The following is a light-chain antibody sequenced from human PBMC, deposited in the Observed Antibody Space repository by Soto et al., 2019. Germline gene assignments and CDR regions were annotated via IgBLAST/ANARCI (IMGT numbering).Light chain of an antibody. V-gene: IGLV3-1*01. CDR2: QDS. J-gene: IGLJ2*01. CDR1: KLGDKY. CDR3: QAWDSSTGV. Sequence: SYELTQPPSVSVSPGQTASITCSGDKLGDKYACWYQQKPGQSPVLVLYQDSKRPSGIPVRFFGSNSGNTATLTISGTQAMDEADYYCQAWDSSTGVFCGGTKLTVL.